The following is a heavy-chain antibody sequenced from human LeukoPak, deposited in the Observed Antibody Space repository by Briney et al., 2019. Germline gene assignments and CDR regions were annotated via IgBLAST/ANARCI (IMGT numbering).Heavy chain of an antibody. CDR3: ARVRGCYSRFDY. V-gene: IGHV1-2*02. D-gene: IGHD2-15*01. CDR1: GYTFTGYY. Sequence: ASVKVSCKASGYTFTGYYMHWVRQAPGQGLEWMGWINPNSGGTNYAQKFQGRVTMTRDTSISTAYMELSRLRTDNTAVYYCARVRGCYSRFDYWGQGTLVTVSS. J-gene: IGHJ4*02. CDR2: INPNSGGT.